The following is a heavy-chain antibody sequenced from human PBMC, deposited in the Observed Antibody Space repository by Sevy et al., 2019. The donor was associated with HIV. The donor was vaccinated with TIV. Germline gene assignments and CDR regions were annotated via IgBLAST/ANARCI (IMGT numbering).Heavy chain of an antibody. Sequence: GGSLRLSCAASGFTFSSYSMNWVRQAPGKGLEWVSYISSSSSTIYYADSVKGRFTISRDNAKNSLYLQMNSLRAEDTAVYYCARALGGMQPIYGMDVWGQGTTVTVSS. D-gene: IGHD3-16*01. CDR2: ISSSSSTI. CDR3: ARALGGMQPIYGMDV. J-gene: IGHJ6*02. V-gene: IGHV3-48*01. CDR1: GFTFSSYS.